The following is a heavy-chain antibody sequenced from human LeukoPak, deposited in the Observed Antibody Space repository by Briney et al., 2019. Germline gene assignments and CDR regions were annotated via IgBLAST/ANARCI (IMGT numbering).Heavy chain of an antibody. CDR1: GGSISSGGYY. CDR3: ARVLAPDYGDYLFDY. J-gene: IGHJ4*02. CDR2: IYYSGST. V-gene: IGHV4-31*03. Sequence: SETLSLTCTVSGGSISSGGYYCSWIRQHPGKGLEWIGYIYYSGSTYYNPSLKSRVTISVDTSKNQFSLKLSSVTAADTAVYYCARVLAPDYGDYLFDYWGQGTLVTVSS. D-gene: IGHD4-17*01.